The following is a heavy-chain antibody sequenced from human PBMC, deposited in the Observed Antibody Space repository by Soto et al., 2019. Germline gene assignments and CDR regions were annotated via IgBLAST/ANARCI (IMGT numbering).Heavy chain of an antibody. CDR1: GYTFTSYG. V-gene: IGHV1-18*01. Sequence: QVQLVQSGAEVKKPGASVKVSCKASGYTFTSYGISWVRQAPGQGLEWMGWISAYNGNTNYAQKLQGRVTMTTDTSTNTAYMELRSLRSDDTGVDYCASRMTTVVTGGFDIWGQGTMVTVSS. J-gene: IGHJ3*02. D-gene: IGHD4-17*01. CDR3: ASRMTTVVTGGFDI. CDR2: ISAYNGNT.